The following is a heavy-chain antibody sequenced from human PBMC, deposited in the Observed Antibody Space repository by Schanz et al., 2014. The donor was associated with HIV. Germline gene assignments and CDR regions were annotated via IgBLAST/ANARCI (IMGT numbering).Heavy chain of an antibody. Sequence: QVQLVESGGGVVQPGRSLRLFCAASGFTFSSYGMHWVRQAPGKGLEWVAVIWYDGSNKYYADSVKGRFTISRDNSKKTLYLQMNSLRAEDTAVYYCARGEAITYYYHYYGMDVWGQGTTVTVSS. V-gene: IGHV3-33*01. CDR2: IWYDGSNK. J-gene: IGHJ6*02. CDR3: ARGEAITYYYHYYGMDV. D-gene: IGHD1-20*01. CDR1: GFTFSSYG.